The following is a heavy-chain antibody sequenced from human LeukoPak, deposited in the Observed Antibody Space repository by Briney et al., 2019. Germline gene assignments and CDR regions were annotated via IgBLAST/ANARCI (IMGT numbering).Heavy chain of an antibody. J-gene: IGHJ4*02. D-gene: IGHD6-6*01. Sequence: KPSETLSLTCAVYGGSFSGYYWSWIRQPPGKGLEWIGSIYYSGSTYYNPSLKSRVTISVDTSKNQFSLKLSSVTAADTAVYYCARDAIAARQLFDYWGQGTLVTVSS. CDR2: IYYSGST. CDR1: GGSFSGYY. CDR3: ARDAIAARQLFDY. V-gene: IGHV4-34*01.